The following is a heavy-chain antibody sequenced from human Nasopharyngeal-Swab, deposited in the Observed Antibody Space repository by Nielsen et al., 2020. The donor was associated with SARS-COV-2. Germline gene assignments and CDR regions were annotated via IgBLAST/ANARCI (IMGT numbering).Heavy chain of an antibody. CDR2: ISSGSGNI. D-gene: IGHD1-7*01. CDR1: GFTFSSNS. V-gene: IGHV3-48*01. Sequence: GESLKISCAASGFTFSSNSMNWVRQAPGKGLEWVSYISSGSGNIHYADSVEGRFTISRDNAKNSLYLQLNSLRAYDTAVYYCARVALTGTTEDYWGQGTLVTVSS. CDR3: ARVALTGTTEDY. J-gene: IGHJ4*02.